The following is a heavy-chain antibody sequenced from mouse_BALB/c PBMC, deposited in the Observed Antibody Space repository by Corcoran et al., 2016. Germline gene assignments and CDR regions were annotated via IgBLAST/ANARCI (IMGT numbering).Heavy chain of an antibody. Sequence: QIQLVQSGPELKKPGETVKISCKASGYTFTNYGMNWVKQAPGKGLKWMGWINTYTGEPTYADDFKGRFAFSLETSASTAYLQINNLKNEDTATYFCANYYGGSWYFDVWGAGTTVTVSS. CDR2: INTYTGEP. V-gene: IGHV9-3-1*01. CDR1: GYTFTNYG. CDR3: ANYYGGSWYFDV. D-gene: IGHD1-1*01. J-gene: IGHJ1*01.